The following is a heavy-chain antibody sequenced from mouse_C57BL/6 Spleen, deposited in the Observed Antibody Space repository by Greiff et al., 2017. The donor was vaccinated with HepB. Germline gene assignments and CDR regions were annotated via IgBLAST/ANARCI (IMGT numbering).Heavy chain of an antibody. J-gene: IGHJ4*01. D-gene: IGHD1-1*01. V-gene: IGHV1-69*01. CDR1: GYTFTSYW. CDR3: AIRSAYAMDY. CDR2: IDPSDSYT. Sequence: QVQLQQPGAELVMPGASVKLSCKASGYTFTSYWMHWVKQRPGQGLEWIGEIDPSDSYTNYNQKFKGKSTLTVDKSSSTAYMQRSSLTSEDSAVYYCAIRSAYAMDYWGQGTSVTVSS.